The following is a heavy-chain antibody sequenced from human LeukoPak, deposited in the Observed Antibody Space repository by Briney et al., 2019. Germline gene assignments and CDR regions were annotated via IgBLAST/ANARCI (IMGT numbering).Heavy chain of an antibody. CDR2: IAHHGNNY. Sequence: GGSLRLSCVTSGFTFSKSAMHWVRQSPGKGLEWVAYIAHHGNNYYYLDSVKGRFTISRDNSKGNLYLQMNSLRPDDTALYYCAKDGSWACTDWGQGTPVTVSA. V-gene: IGHV3-30*02. CDR3: AKDGSWACTD. J-gene: IGHJ4*02. CDR1: GFTFSKSA. D-gene: IGHD3-10*01.